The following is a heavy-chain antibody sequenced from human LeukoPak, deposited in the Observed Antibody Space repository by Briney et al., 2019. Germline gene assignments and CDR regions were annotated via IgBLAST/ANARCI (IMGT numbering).Heavy chain of an antibody. CDR3: VREMATTLLDY. Sequence: ASVKVSCKASGYTFTTCYMHWVRQAPGQGLEWMGIINPSGGSTSYAQKFQGRVTMTRDTSTSTVYMELSSLRSEDTAVYYCVREMATTLLDYWGQGTLVTVSS. J-gene: IGHJ4*02. CDR1: GYTFTTCY. D-gene: IGHD5-24*01. V-gene: IGHV1-46*01. CDR2: INPSGGST.